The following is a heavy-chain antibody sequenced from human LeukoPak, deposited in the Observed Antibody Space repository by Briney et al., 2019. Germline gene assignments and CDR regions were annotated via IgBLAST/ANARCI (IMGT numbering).Heavy chain of an antibody. J-gene: IGHJ4*02. V-gene: IGHV1-18*04. CDR3: ARDIRHYGSGADFDY. CDR1: GYTFTGYY. CDR2: ISAYNGKT. D-gene: IGHD3-10*01. Sequence: GASVKVSCKASGYTFTGYYMHWVRQAPGQGLEWMGWISAYNGKTNFGQNFQGRVSMTTDTSTSTAYMELRSLRSDDTAVYYCARDIRHYGSGADFDYWGQGTLVTVSS.